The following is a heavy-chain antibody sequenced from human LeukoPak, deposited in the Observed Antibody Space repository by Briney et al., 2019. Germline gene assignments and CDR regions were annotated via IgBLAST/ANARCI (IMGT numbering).Heavy chain of an antibody. CDR1: GFTFSSYA. CDR2: ISGSGGST. J-gene: IGHJ4*02. D-gene: IGHD3-10*01. CDR3: AKDLELTYYGSGSYFDY. V-gene: IGHV3-23*01. Sequence: GGSLRLSCAASGFTFSSYAMSWVRQAPGKGLEWVSAISGSGGSTYYADSVKGRFTISRDNSKNTLYLQMNSLRAEDTAVYYCAKDLELTYYGSGSYFDYWGQGTLVTVSS.